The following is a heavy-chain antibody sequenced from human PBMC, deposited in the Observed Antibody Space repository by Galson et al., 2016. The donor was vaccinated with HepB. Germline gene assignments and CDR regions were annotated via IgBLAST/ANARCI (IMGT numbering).Heavy chain of an antibody. CDR2: ISGPGRNT. J-gene: IGHJ4*02. V-gene: IGHV3-23*01. D-gene: IGHD2-21*02. CDR3: AKDPIQCGGDCTRASYYFDY. CDR1: GFTFSSYS. Sequence: SLRLSCAASGFTFSSYSMHWVRQAPGKGLEWVSSISGPGRNTYYADSVKGRFTISRDNSKNTLYLQMNSLRAEDTAVYYCAKDPIQCGGDCTRASYYFDYWGQGLLVTVSS.